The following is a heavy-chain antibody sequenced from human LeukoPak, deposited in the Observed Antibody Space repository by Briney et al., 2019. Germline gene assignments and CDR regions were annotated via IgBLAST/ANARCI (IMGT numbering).Heavy chain of an antibody. Sequence: SETLSLTCTVSGGSISSGGYYWSWIRQHPGKGLEWIGYIYYSGSTYYNPSLKSRVTISVDTSKNQFSLMLSSVTAADTAVYYCARAPYYYDSSGPWGMDVWGQGTTVTVSS. J-gene: IGHJ6*02. CDR2: IYYSGST. CDR1: GGSISSGGYY. CDR3: ARAPYYYDSSGPWGMDV. D-gene: IGHD3-22*01. V-gene: IGHV4-31*03.